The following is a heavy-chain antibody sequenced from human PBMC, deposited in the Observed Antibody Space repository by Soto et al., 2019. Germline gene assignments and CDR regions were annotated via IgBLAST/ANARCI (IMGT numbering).Heavy chain of an antibody. D-gene: IGHD3-10*01. CDR3: ARARYVYGSGSYYGTFDY. Sequence: PSETLSLTCTVSGGSISSSSYYWGWIRQPPGKGLEWIGEINHSGSTNYNPSLKSRVTISVDTSKNQFSLKLSSVTAADTAVYYCARARYVYGSGSYYGTFDYWGQGTLVTVSS. V-gene: IGHV4-39*07. CDR1: GGSISSSSYY. CDR2: INHSGST. J-gene: IGHJ4*02.